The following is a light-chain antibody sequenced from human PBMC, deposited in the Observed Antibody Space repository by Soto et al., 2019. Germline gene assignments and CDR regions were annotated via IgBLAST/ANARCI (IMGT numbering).Light chain of an antibody. Sequence: IKMTQSPSTLSASVGDRVTITCRASQSISSWLAWYQQKPGKAPKLLIYDASSLESGVPSRFSGSGSGTEFTLTISSLQPDDFATYYCQQYNSYSRTFGQRTKVDIK. CDR3: QQYNSYSRT. J-gene: IGKJ1*01. CDR2: DAS. CDR1: QSISSW. V-gene: IGKV1-5*01.